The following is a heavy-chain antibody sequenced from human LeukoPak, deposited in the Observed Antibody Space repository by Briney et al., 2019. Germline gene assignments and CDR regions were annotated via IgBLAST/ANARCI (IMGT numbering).Heavy chain of an antibody. V-gene: IGHV3-23*01. J-gene: IGHJ4*01. CDR3: AKRALRYCSDTTCYSNLDY. D-gene: IGHD2-2*02. CDR2: ISGSGGGT. Sequence: GGSLRLSCAASGFTFSSYAMSWVRQAPGKGLEWVSVISGSGGGTYYADSVKGRFTISRDNSKNTLYLQMNSLRAEDTAVYYCAKRALRYCSDTTCYSNLDYWGQGTLVTVSS. CDR1: GFTFSSYA.